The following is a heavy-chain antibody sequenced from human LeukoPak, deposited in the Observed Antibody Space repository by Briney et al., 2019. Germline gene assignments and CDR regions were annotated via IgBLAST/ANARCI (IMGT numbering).Heavy chain of an antibody. V-gene: IGHV1-2*02. CDR3: ARDITMRDY. J-gene: IGHJ4*02. Sequence: ASVKVSCKASGYTFTSYDINWVRQAPGQGLEWMGWINPNSGGTNYAQKFQGRVTMTRDTSISTAYMELSRLRSDDTAVYYCARDITMRDYWGQGTLVTVSS. D-gene: IGHD3-22*01. CDR1: GYTFTSYD. CDR2: INPNSGGT.